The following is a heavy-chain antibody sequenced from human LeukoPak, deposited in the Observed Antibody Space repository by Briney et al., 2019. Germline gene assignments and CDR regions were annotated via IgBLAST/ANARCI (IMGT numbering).Heavy chain of an antibody. CDR1: GGTFSSYA. D-gene: IGHD3-3*01. V-gene: IGHV1-69*13. CDR2: IIPIFGTA. J-gene: IGHJ4*02. Sequence: SVKVSCKASGGTFSSYAISWVRQAPGQGLEWMGGIIPIFGTANYAQKFQGRVTITADESTSTAYMELSSLRSEDTAVYYCARPGNYDFWSGYYTYWGQGTLVTVSS. CDR3: ARPGNYDFWSGYYTY.